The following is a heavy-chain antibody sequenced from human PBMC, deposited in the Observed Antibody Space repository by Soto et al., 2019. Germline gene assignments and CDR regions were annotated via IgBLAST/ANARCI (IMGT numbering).Heavy chain of an antibody. J-gene: IGHJ6*02. CDR1: GFTFSSYG. D-gene: IGHD3-3*01. CDR3: AKDIISPHDFWSGYYRHKYGMGV. CDR2: ISYDGSNK. Sequence: GGSLRLSCAASGFTFSSYGMHWVRQAPGKGLEWVAVISYDGSNKYYADSVKGRFTISRDNSKNTLYLQMNSLRAEDTAVYYCAKDIISPHDFWSGYYRHKYGMGVWGQGTTVTVSS. V-gene: IGHV3-30*18.